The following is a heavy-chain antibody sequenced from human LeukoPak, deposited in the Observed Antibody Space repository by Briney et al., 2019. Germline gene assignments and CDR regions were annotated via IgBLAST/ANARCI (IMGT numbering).Heavy chain of an antibody. D-gene: IGHD3-3*01. CDR3: ARGKRIEYYDFWSGHFHAFDI. CDR1: GGSFSGYY. Sequence: SETLSLTCAVYGGSFSGYYWSWIRQPPGKGLEWIGEINHSGSTNYNPSLKSRVTISVDTSKNQFSLKLSSVTAADTAVYYCARGKRIEYYDFWSGHFHAFDIWGQGTMVTVSS. J-gene: IGHJ3*02. CDR2: INHSGST. V-gene: IGHV4-34*01.